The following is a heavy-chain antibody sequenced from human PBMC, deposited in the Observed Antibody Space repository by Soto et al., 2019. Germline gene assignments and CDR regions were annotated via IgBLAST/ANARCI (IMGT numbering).Heavy chain of an antibody. CDR3: ARERFTAAADYFDY. CDR2: IKQDGSEK. Sequence: GGSLRLSCAASGFTFSSYWMSWVRQAPGKGLEWVANIKQDGSEKYYVDSVKGRFTISRDNAKNSLYLQMNSLRAEDTAVYYCARERFTAAADYFDYWGQGTLVTVSS. J-gene: IGHJ4*02. D-gene: IGHD6-13*01. V-gene: IGHV3-7*01. CDR1: GFTFSSYW.